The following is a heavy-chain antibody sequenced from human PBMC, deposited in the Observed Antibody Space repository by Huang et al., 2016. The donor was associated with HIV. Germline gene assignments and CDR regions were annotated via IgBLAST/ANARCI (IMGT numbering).Heavy chain of an antibody. D-gene: IGHD1-26*01. CDR2: IIPVFVTQ. CDR3: ARVRGYSGSYYGMDV. CDR1: GGAFSNHG. Sequence: QVQLVQSGAEVKKPGSSVKVSCKAAGGAFSNHGFSWVRPAPGQGLEWMGGIIPVFVTQHYAPKFQGRVTIPADESTSTVYMGLSSLTPDDTAEYYWARVRGYSGSYYGMDVWGQGTTVTVSS. V-gene: IGHV1-69*01. J-gene: IGHJ6*02.